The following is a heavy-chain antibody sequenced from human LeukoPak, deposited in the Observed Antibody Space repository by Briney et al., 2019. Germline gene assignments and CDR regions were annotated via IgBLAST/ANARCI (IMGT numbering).Heavy chain of an antibody. V-gene: IGHV1-69*04. CDR1: GGTFSSYA. J-gene: IGHJ4*02. Sequence: ASVKVSCKASGGTFSSYAISWVRQAPGQGLEWMGRIIPILGIANYAQKFQGRVTITADKSTSTAYMELSSLRSEDTAVYYRATGRIVGANDYWGQGTLVTVSS. D-gene: IGHD1-26*01. CDR3: ATGRIVGANDY. CDR2: IIPILGIA.